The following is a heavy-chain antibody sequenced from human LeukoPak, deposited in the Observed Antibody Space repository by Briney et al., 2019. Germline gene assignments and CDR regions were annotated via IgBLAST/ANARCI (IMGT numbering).Heavy chain of an antibody. V-gene: IGHV3-33*01. CDR1: GVTLSSFG. CDR3: ARELPPVVTYYFDY. D-gene: IGHD3-22*01. CDR2: IWYDGSNK. Sequence: GGSLRLSCAASGVTLSSFGMHWVRQAPGKGLEWVAVIWYDGSNKYYADSVKGRFTISRDNSKNTLYLQMNSLRAEDTAVYYCARELPPVVTYYFDYWGQGTLVTVSS. J-gene: IGHJ4*02.